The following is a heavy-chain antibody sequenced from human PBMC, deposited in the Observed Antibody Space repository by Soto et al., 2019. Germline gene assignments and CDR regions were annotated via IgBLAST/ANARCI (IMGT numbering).Heavy chain of an antibody. Sequence: EVQLVESGGGLVQPGGSLRLSCVASGFTFSSYEMNWVRLAPGKGLEWVSAISGSGGSTYYADSVKGRFTISRDNSKNTLYLQMNSLRAEDTAVYYCSGSSWYGAYWGQGTLVTVSS. J-gene: IGHJ4*02. CDR1: GFTFSSYE. CDR2: ISGSGGST. D-gene: IGHD6-13*01. V-gene: IGHV3-23*04. CDR3: SGSSWYGAY.